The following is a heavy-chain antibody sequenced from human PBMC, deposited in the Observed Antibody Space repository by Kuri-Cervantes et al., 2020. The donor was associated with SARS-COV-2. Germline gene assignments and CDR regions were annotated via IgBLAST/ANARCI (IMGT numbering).Heavy chain of an antibody. Sequence: SVKVSCKASGGTFSSYTISWVRQAPGQGLEWMGRIIPILGIANYAQKFQGRVTITADKSTGTAYMELSSLRSEDTAVYYCARGRGVIISALDYWGQGTLVTVSS. CDR1: GGTFSSYT. CDR3: ARGRGVIISALDY. V-gene: IGHV1-69*02. D-gene: IGHD3-10*01. J-gene: IGHJ4*02. CDR2: IIPILGIA.